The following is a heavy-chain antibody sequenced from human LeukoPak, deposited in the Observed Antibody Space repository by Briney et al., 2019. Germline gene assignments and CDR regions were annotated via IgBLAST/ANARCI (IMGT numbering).Heavy chain of an antibody. CDR2: INHSGST. Sequence: SETLSLTCAVYGGSFSGYYWSWIRQPPGKGLEWIGEINHSGSTNYNPSLKSRVTISVDTSKNQFSLKLSSVTAADTAVYYCARVGRPDAFDTWGQGTMVTVSS. CDR1: GGSFSGYY. J-gene: IGHJ3*02. CDR3: ARVGRPDAFDT. D-gene: IGHD3/OR15-3a*01. V-gene: IGHV4-34*01.